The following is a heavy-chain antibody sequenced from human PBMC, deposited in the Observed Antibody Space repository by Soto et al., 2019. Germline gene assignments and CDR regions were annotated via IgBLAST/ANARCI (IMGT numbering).Heavy chain of an antibody. CDR1: GDSVSANNAA. D-gene: IGHD6-6*01. J-gene: IGHJ6*02. CDR3: VRQPLANLALYGMDV. Sequence: SQTLSLTCAISGDSVSANNAAWNWIRQSPSRGLEWLGRTYFRSKWNYDYAESVKSRLTITPDTTNNQISLQLHSVIPEDAAVYSCVRQPLANLALYGMDVWGQGTTVTVSS. V-gene: IGHV6-1*01. CDR2: TYFRSKWNY.